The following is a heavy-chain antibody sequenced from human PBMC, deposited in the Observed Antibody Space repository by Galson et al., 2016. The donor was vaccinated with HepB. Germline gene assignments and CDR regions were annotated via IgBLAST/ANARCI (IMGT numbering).Heavy chain of an antibody. V-gene: IGHV1-18*04. CDR1: GYTFTSYG. CDR3: ARVGVGIVVVPAAPNWFDP. D-gene: IGHD2-2*03. CDR2: ISAYNGNT. Sequence: SVKVSCKASGYTFTSYGISWVRQAPGQGLEWMGWISAYNGNTNYAQKLQGRVTMTTDTSTSTAYMELRSLRSDDTAVYYCARVGVGIVVVPAAPNWFDPWGQGTLVTVSS. J-gene: IGHJ5*02.